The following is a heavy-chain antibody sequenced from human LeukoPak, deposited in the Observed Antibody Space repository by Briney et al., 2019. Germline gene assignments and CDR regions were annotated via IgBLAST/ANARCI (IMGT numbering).Heavy chain of an antibody. CDR3: ARNRGGPSIVATIIGGFDY. V-gene: IGHV4-59*08. J-gene: IGHJ4*02. D-gene: IGHD5-12*01. CDR2: IYYSGST. CDR1: GGSFSGYY. Sequence: PSETLSLTCAVYGGSFSGYYWSWIRQPPGKGLEWIGYIYYSGSTNYNPSLKSRVTISVDTSKNQFSLKLSSVTAADTAVYYCARNRGGPSIVATIIGGFDYWGQGTLVTVSS.